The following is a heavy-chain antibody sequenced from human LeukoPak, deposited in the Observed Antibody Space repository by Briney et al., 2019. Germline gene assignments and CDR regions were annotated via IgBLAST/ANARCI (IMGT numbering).Heavy chain of an antibody. Sequence: SETLSLTCAVYGGSFSGYYWSWIRQPPRTGLEWIGEINHSGSTNYNPSLKSRVTISVDTSKNQFSLKLSSVTAADTAVYYCARGHYGDDFDYWGQGTLVTVSS. CDR1: GGSFSGYY. CDR3: ARGHYGDDFDY. D-gene: IGHD4-17*01. CDR2: INHSGST. J-gene: IGHJ4*02. V-gene: IGHV4-34*01.